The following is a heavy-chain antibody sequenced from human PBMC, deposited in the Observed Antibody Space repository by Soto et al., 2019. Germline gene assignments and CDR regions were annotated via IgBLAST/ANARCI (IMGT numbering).Heavy chain of an antibody. CDR2: IIPIFGTA. V-gene: IGHV1-69*01. Sequence: QVQLVQSGAEVKKPGSSVKVSCKASGGTFSSYAISWVRQAPEQGLEWMGGIIPIFGTANYAQKFQGRVTITADESTSTAYMELSSLRSEDTAVYYCAFGVDSSGYYYFDYWGQGTLVTVSS. CDR1: GGTFSSYA. J-gene: IGHJ4*02. D-gene: IGHD3-22*01. CDR3: AFGVDSSGYYYFDY.